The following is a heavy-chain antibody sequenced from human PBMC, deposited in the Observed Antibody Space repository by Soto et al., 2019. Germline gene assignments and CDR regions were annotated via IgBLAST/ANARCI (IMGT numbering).Heavy chain of an antibody. CDR3: ARDAWSSGDYGMDV. D-gene: IGHD3-10*01. CDR2: INAGNGNT. CDR1: GYTFTSYA. V-gene: IGHV1-3*01. J-gene: IGHJ6*02. Sequence: GASVKVSCKASGYTFTSYAMHWVRQAPGQRLEWMGWINAGNGNTKYSQKFQGRVTITRDTSASTAYMELSSLRSEDTAVYYCARDAWSSGDYGMDVWGQGTTVTVSS.